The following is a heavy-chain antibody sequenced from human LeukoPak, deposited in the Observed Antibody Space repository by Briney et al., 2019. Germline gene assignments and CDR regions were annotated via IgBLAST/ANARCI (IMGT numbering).Heavy chain of an antibody. CDR1: GFTFSSYS. V-gene: IGHV3-21*01. Sequence: GGSLRLSCAASGFTFSSYSMNWVRQAPGKGLEWVSSISSSSSYIYYADSVRGRFTISRDNAKNSPYLQMNSLRAEDTAVYYCASNCGYRTITMIVVVISKYFDYWGQGTLVTVSS. CDR3: ASNCGYRTITMIVVVISKYFDY. CDR2: ISSSSSYI. J-gene: IGHJ4*02. D-gene: IGHD3-22*01.